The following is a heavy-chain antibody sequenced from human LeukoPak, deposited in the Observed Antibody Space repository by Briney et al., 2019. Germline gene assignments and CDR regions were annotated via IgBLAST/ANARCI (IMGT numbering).Heavy chain of an antibody. D-gene: IGHD3-10*01. Sequence: GASVKVSCKASGYTFTGYYMHWVRQAPGQGLEWMGWINPNSGGTNYAQKFQGRVTMTRDTSISTAYMELSRLRSDDTAVYYCARDEYYGSGSYYNPITYYYYYYMDVWGKGTTVTVSS. J-gene: IGHJ6*03. CDR1: GYTFTGYY. CDR2: INPNSGGT. CDR3: ARDEYYGSGSYYNPITYYYYYYMDV. V-gene: IGHV1-2*02.